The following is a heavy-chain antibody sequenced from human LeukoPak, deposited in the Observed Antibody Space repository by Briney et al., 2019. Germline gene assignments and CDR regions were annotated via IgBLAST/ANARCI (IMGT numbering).Heavy chain of an antibody. CDR1: GFTFSSYA. CDR2: ISSDGSNK. V-gene: IGHV3-30*04. J-gene: IGHJ4*02. Sequence: GGSLTLSCTASGFTFSSYAMHWVRQAPGKGLEWVTVISSDGSNKYYTDSVKGRFTISRDNSNHTLYLQMNSLRAEDTALYFCARDQSPYYDNSEVYFDYWGQGTLVTVSS. D-gene: IGHD3-22*01. CDR3: ARDQSPYYDNSEVYFDY.